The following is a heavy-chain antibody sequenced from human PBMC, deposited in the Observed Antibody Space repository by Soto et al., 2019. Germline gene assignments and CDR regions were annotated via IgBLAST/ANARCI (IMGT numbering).Heavy chain of an antibody. CDR2: INSRSTNI. CDR3: AKDGYYYDSSGYRAEYFQH. V-gene: IGHV3-48*04. J-gene: IGHJ1*01. D-gene: IGHD3-22*01. CDR1: GFIFSTYS. Sequence: GGSLRLSCSTYGFIFSTYSINWLRQAPGRGLEWVSYINSRSTNIYYADSVKGRFTISRDNAKNSLYLQLNSLRAEDTAVYYCAKDGYYYDSSGYRAEYFQHWGQGTLVTVSS.